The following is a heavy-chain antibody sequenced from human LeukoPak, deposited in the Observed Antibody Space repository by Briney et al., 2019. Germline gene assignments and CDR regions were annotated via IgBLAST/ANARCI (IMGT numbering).Heavy chain of an antibody. Sequence: SETLSLTCSVAGGSISSYYWSWIRQPPGKGLEWIGYIYYSGNTNTYYNPSLKSRVTISVDTSKNQFSLKLSSVTAADTAVYYCARAGYGDSDFDYWGQGTLVTVSS. V-gene: IGHV4-59*08. CDR3: ARAGYGDSDFDY. CDR2: IYYSGNTN. J-gene: IGHJ4*02. CDR1: GGSISSYY. D-gene: IGHD4-17*01.